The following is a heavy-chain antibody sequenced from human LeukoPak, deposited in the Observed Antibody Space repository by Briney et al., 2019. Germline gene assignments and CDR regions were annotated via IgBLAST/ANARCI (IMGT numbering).Heavy chain of an antibody. CDR1: GFTFSDHY. CDR3: ARGESGSYY. J-gene: IGHJ4*02. D-gene: IGHD1-26*01. V-gene: IGHV3-72*01. Sequence: GGSLRLSCAASGFTFSDHYMEWVRQAPGKGLEWVGRTRNKANSYTTEYAASVKGRFTISRDDSKNSLYLQMNSLKTEDTAVYYCARGESGSYYWGQGTLVTVSS. CDR2: TRNKANSYTT.